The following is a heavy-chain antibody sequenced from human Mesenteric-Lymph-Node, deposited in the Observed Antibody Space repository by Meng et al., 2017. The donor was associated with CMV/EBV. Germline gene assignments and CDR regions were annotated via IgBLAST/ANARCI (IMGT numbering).Heavy chain of an antibody. CDR1: GFTFSDYY. Sequence: AASGFTFSDYYMAWIRQAPGKGLEWVASVSSSGVYTNYAASVKGRFTISRDSARNSLHLQMNTLRAEDTAVYFCAREPSVAAAGVDFWGQGALVTVSS. CDR3: AREPSVAAAGVDF. V-gene: IGHV3-11*06. CDR2: VSSSGVYT. J-gene: IGHJ4*02. D-gene: IGHD6-13*01.